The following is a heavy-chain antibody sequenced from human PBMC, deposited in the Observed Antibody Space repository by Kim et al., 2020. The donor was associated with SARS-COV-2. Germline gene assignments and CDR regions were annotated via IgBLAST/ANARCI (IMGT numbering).Heavy chain of an antibody. CDR1: GFTFSSYA. CDR2: ISYDGSNK. V-gene: IGHV3-30*04. D-gene: IGHD1-26*01. J-gene: IGHJ4*02. CDR3: ARGPIVGATTEYYFDY. Sequence: GGSLRLSCAASGFTFSSYAMHWVRQAPGKGLEWVAVISYDGSNKYYADSVKGRFTISRDNSKNTLYLQMNSLRAEDTAVYYCARGPIVGATTEYYFDYWGQGTLVTVSS.